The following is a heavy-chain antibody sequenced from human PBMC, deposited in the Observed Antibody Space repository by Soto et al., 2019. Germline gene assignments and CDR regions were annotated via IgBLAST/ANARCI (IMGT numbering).Heavy chain of an antibody. Sequence: DVQLVESGGGLVQPGRYLRLSCAASGFIFDDFAMPWVRQAPGKGLEWVSGISWNSGSTDYAASVKGRFIISRDNARNSLYLQMNSLRPEDTALYYCARDTDSDTWNDPFDYWGQGALVIVS. D-gene: IGHD1-1*01. CDR1: GFIFDDFA. CDR2: ISWNSGST. V-gene: IGHV3-9*01. CDR3: ARDTDSDTWNDPFDY. J-gene: IGHJ4*02.